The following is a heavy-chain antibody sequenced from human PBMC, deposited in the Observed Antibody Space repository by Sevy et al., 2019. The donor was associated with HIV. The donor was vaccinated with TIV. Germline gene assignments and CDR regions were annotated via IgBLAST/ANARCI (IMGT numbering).Heavy chain of an antibody. CDR1: GYTFTSYW. V-gene: IGHV5-51*01. CDR2: IYPVDSDI. J-gene: IGHJ4*02. Sequence: GESLKISCKGSGYTFTSYWIGWVRQMPGKGLEWMGIIYPVDSDIRYSPSFQGQVTISADKSINTAFLQWTSLKASDTAICYGTRCRGDGYNVFDYWGQGTLVTVSS. D-gene: IGHD3-10*01. CDR3: TRCRGDGYNVFDY.